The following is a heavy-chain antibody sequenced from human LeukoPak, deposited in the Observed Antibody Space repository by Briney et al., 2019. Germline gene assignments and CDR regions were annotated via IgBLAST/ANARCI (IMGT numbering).Heavy chain of an antibody. CDR2: INTNTGNP. CDR3: ARDSEYSSGWSRKNYYYYYYMDV. CDR1: GYTFTGYY. V-gene: IGHV7-4-1*02. D-gene: IGHD6-19*01. J-gene: IGHJ6*03. Sequence: ASVKVSCKASGYTFTGYYIHWVRQAPGQGLEWMGWINTNTGNPTYAQGFTGRFVFSLDTSVSTAYLQISSLKAEDTAVYYCARDSEYSSGWSRKNYYYYYYMDVWGKGTTVTVSS.